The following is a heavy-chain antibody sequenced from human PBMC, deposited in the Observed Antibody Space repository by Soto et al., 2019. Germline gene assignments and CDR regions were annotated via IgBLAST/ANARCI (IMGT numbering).Heavy chain of an antibody. Sequence: QVQLQESGPGLVKPSETLSLTCTVSGGSISSFYWSWIRQPPGKGLEWIGYIYYSGYTNYNPSLKSRVTISVDTSKNPFSLKLSSVTAADTAVYYCARVLFGRGNWFDPWGQGTLVTVSS. CDR2: IYYSGYT. V-gene: IGHV4-59*01. CDR1: GGSISSFY. D-gene: IGHD3-3*01. CDR3: ARVLFGRGNWFDP. J-gene: IGHJ5*02.